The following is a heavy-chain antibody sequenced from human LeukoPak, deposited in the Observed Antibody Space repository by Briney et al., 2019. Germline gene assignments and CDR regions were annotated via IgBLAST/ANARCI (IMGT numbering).Heavy chain of an antibody. J-gene: IGHJ4*02. Sequence: GGSLRLSCAASGFTFNSYAMQWVRQAPGKGLEFVSVIDSIGDSTYTANSVKGRFSISRDNSKNTVYLQMDSLRAEDMAIYYCARADCSSSSCYTVSHWGQGTLVTVSS. CDR2: IDSIGDST. CDR1: GFTFNSYA. V-gene: IGHV3-64*01. CDR3: ARADCSSSSCYTVSH. D-gene: IGHD2-2*01.